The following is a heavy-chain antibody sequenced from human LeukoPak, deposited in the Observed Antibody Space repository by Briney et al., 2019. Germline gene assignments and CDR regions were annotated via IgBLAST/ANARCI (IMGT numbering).Heavy chain of an antibody. CDR3: ARAESGSYHFDY. Sequence: NPGGSLRLSCAASGFTFSSYSMNWVRQAPGKGLEWVSSISSSSSYIYYADSVKGRFTISRDNAKNSLYLQMNSLRAEDTAVYYCARAESGSYHFDYWGQGTLVTVSS. CDR1: GFTFSSYS. CDR2: ISSSSSYI. D-gene: IGHD1-26*01. J-gene: IGHJ4*02. V-gene: IGHV3-21*01.